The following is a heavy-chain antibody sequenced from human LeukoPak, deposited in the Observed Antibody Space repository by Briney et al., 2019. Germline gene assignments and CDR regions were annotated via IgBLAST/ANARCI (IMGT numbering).Heavy chain of an antibody. V-gene: IGHV4-59*12. CDR1: GGSISSYY. CDR2: IHSSGST. J-gene: IGHJ6*03. D-gene: IGHD6-13*01. Sequence: PSETLSLTCSVSGGSISSYYWNWIRQSPGKGLEWIAYIHSSGSTSYNPSLKSRVTISDDTSKNQFSLKLSSVTAADTAVYYCARDPSPLDQAAAGPRAHMDVWGKGTTVTVSS. CDR3: ARDPSPLDQAAAGPRAHMDV.